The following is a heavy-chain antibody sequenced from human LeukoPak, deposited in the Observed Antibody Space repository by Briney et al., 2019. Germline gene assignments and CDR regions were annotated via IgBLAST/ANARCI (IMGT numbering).Heavy chain of an antibody. Sequence: GGSLRLSCAASGFTFRRHWMSWVRQAPGKGLEWVSAISGSGGSTYYADSVKGRFTISRDNSKNTLYLQMKSLRAEDTAVYYCAKILAESSGWYAPYYYYGMDVWGQGTTVTVSS. D-gene: IGHD6-19*01. V-gene: IGHV3-23*01. CDR2: ISGSGGST. J-gene: IGHJ6*02. CDR1: GFTFRRHW. CDR3: AKILAESSGWYAPYYYYGMDV.